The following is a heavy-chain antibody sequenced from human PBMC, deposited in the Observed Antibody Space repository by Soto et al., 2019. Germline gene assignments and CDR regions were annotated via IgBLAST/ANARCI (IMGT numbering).Heavy chain of an antibody. CDR3: ARDMVYYDSSGSPGAFDI. D-gene: IGHD3-22*01. Sequence: GGSLRLSCAASGFTFSSYAMHWVRQAPGKGLEWVAVISYDGSNKYYADSVKGRFTISRDNSKNTLYLQMNSLRAEDTAVYYCARDMVYYDSSGSPGAFDIWGQGTMVTVSS. J-gene: IGHJ3*02. CDR2: ISYDGSNK. CDR1: GFTFSSYA. V-gene: IGHV3-30-3*01.